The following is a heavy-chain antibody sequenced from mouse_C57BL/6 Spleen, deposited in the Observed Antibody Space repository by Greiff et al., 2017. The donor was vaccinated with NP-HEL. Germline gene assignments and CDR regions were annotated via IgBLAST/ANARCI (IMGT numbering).Heavy chain of an antibody. J-gene: IGHJ2*01. CDR3: ARSFITTVVAVDY. V-gene: IGHV1-52*01. D-gene: IGHD1-1*01. CDR1: GYTFTSYW. Sequence: VQLQQPGAELVRPGSSVKLSCKASGYTFTSYWMHWVKQRPIQGLEWIGNIDPSDSETHYNQKFKDKATLTVDKSSSTAYMQLSSLTSEDSAVYYCARSFITTVVAVDYWGQGTTLTVSS. CDR2: IDPSDSET.